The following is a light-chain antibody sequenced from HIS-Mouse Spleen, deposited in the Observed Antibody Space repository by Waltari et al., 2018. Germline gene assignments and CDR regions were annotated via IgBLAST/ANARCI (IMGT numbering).Light chain of an antibody. J-gene: IGLJ3*02. Sequence: QSALTQPASVSGSPGQSITISCAGPSSAVGGYNYVSWYQQHPGKAPKRMIYDVSNRPSGVSNRFSGSKSGNTASLTISGLQAEDEADYYCSSYTSSSTLVFGGGTKLTVL. CDR3: SSYTSSSTLV. V-gene: IGLV2-14*03. CDR1: SSAVGGYNY. CDR2: DVS.